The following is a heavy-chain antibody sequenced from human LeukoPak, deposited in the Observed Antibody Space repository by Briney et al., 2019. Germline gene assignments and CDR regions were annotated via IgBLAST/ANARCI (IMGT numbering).Heavy chain of an antibody. J-gene: IGHJ3*02. Sequence: GGSLRLSCAASGFTFSSYWMSWVRQAPGKGLEWVANIKQDGSEKYYVDSVKGRFTISRDNAGNSLSLQMNSLRAEDTAVYYCARYRFVVGATDSFDIWGQGTMVTVSS. CDR2: IKQDGSEK. CDR1: GFTFSSYW. CDR3: ARYRFVVGATDSFDI. D-gene: IGHD1-26*01. V-gene: IGHV3-7*01.